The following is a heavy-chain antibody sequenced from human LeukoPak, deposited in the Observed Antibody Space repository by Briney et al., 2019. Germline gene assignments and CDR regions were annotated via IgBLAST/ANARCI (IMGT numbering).Heavy chain of an antibody. V-gene: IGHV4-59*05. CDR3: ARRRKDLNWFDP. CDR1: GFTFSSYA. J-gene: IGHJ5*02. CDR2: INYSGRT. Sequence: GSLRLSCAASGFTFSSYAMHWIRRPPGKGLEWIALINYSGRTFYNPSLESRVTISVDMSKNQFSLRLNSVTAADTAVYYCARRRKDLNWFDPWGQGTLVTVSS.